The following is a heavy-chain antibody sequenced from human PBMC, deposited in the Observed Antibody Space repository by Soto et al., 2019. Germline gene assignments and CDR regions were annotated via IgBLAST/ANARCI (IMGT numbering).Heavy chain of an antibody. D-gene: IGHD6-19*01. J-gene: IGHJ4*02. CDR2: ISSDGSNK. CDR1: GFTFSSYG. Sequence: QVQLVESGGGVVQPGRSLRLSCTASGFTFSSYGIPWVRQAPAKGLEWVAVISSDGSNKYYTDSVKGRFTISRDNSNNTLFLQMNSLRAEDTAVYFCAKDGFGGAGQLWLVRFPDYWGQGTLVTVSS. V-gene: IGHV3-30*18. CDR3: AKDGFGGAGQLWLVRFPDY.